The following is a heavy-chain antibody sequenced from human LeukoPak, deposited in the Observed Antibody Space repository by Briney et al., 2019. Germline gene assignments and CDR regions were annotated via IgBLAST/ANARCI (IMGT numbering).Heavy chain of an antibody. Sequence: SGRVSCKASGGTLSSYAISWVRQAPGQGLEWMGRIIPILGIANYAQKFQGRVTITAHKSPTTASMELSSLRSEDTAVYYSARATPRYCSSTSCYDRYYYYGMDVWGQGTTVTDSS. CDR3: ARATPRYCSSTSCYDRYYYYGMDV. CDR1: GGTLSSYA. D-gene: IGHD2-2*01. CDR2: IIPILGIA. V-gene: IGHV1-69*04. J-gene: IGHJ6*02.